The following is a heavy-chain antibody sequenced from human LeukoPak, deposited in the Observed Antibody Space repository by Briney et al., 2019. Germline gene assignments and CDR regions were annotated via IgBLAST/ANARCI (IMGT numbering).Heavy chain of an antibody. D-gene: IGHD5-18*01. J-gene: IGHJ4*02. CDR1: GFTFSSYA. CDR3: ARDLGLDTTMLFFDY. CDR2: ISYDGSNK. Sequence: GGSLRLSCAASGFTFSSYAMHWVRQAPGKGLEWVAVISYDGSNKYYADSVKGRFTISRDNSKNTLYLQMNSLRAEDTAVYYCARDLGLDTTMLFFDYWGQGTLVTVSS. V-gene: IGHV3-30*01.